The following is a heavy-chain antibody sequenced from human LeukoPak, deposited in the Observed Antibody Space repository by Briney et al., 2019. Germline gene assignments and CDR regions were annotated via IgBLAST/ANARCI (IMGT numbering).Heavy chain of an antibody. D-gene: IGHD3-22*01. CDR2: ISGSGGST. V-gene: IGHV3-23*01. Sequence: GGSLRLSCAASGFTFSSYAMSWVRQAPGKGLEWVSAISGSGGSTYYADSVKGRFTISRDNSKNTLYLQMNSLRAEDTAVYYCAKAPSSGYNLYHYYGMDVWGQGTTVTVSS. CDR3: AKAPSSGYNLYHYYGMDV. J-gene: IGHJ6*02. CDR1: GFTFSSYA.